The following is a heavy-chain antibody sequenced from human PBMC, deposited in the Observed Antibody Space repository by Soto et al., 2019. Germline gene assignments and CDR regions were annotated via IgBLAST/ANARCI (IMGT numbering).Heavy chain of an antibody. Sequence: PSETLSLTCTVSGGSISSSSYYWGWIRQPPGKGLEWIGSIYYSGSTYYNPSLKSRVTISVDTSKNQFSLKLSSVTAADTAVYYCARRRGVAAAIWGYWCQRTLGTVSS. CDR2: IYYSGST. CDR3: ARRRGVAAAIWGY. D-gene: IGHD6-25*01. J-gene: IGHJ4*02. CDR1: GGSISSSSYY. V-gene: IGHV4-39*01.